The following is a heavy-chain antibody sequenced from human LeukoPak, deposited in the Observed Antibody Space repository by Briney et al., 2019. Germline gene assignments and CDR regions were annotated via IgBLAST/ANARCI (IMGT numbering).Heavy chain of an antibody. CDR1: GYTFTSYG. D-gene: IGHD1-7*01. CDR3: ARERLTVAGTTSFDY. Sequence: ASVKVSCKASGYTFTSYGISWVRQAPGQGLEWMGWISAYNGNTNYAQKLQGRVTMTTDTSTSTAYMELRSLRSDDTAVYYCARERLTVAGTTSFDYWGQGTLVTVSS. CDR2: ISAYNGNT. J-gene: IGHJ4*02. V-gene: IGHV1-18*01.